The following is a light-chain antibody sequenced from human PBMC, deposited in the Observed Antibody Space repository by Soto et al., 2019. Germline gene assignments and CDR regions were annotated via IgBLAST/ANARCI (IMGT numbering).Light chain of an antibody. CDR3: QQSDKWPCT. CDR1: QNTGTN. CDR2: GAF. V-gene: IGKV3-15*01. J-gene: IGKJ2*02. Sequence: EIVLTQSPATLSVSPGERATLSCRTSQNTGTNLAWYQQKPGQAPRLLIYGAFIRAPGFPVRFRGTGSGSEFTLTISSLQSEDGAVYYCQQSDKWPCTFGQGTNLEMK.